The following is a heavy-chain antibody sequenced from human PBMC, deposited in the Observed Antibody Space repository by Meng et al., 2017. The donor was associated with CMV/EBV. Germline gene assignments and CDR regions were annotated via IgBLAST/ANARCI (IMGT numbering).Heavy chain of an antibody. Sequence: GESLKISCAASGFTFSSYGMHWVRQAPGKGLEWVAFIRYDGSNKYYADSVKGRFTISRDNSKNTLYLQMDSLTVDDTAMYYCARGPPYSTYYYYYGMDVWGQGTTVTVSS. CDR1: GFTFSSYG. D-gene: IGHD2-21*01. CDR2: IRYDGSNK. J-gene: IGHJ6*02. CDR3: ARGPPYSTYYYYYGMDV. V-gene: IGHV3-30*02.